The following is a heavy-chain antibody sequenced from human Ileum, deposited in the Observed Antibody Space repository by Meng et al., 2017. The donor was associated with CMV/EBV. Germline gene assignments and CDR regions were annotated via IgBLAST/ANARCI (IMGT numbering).Heavy chain of an antibody. CDR3: LYSGNEWCYGY. CDR2: VKSGGTI. CDR1: GFTLRNDW. Sequence: VQLVESGGGLVKPGGSLRLSYAGSGFTLRNDWMSWVRQVPGKGLEWVGRVKSGGTIDYAAPVKGRFTISRDDAKNTMYLQINSLKTEDTARYYCLYSGNEWCYGYWGQGTLVTVSS. J-gene: IGHJ4*02. V-gene: IGHV3-15*01. D-gene: IGHD5-12*01.